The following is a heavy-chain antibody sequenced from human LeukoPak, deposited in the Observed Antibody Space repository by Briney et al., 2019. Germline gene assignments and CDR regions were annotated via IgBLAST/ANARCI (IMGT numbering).Heavy chain of an antibody. CDR2: MNPNTGNT. CDR1: GYTFTGYY. J-gene: IGHJ4*02. V-gene: IGHV1-8*03. CDR3: ARGSHSSSQFDY. D-gene: IGHD6-13*01. Sequence: VASVTVSCKASGYTFTGYYMHWVGQAAGQGLEWMGWMNPNTGNTGYAQKFQGRVTITRNTSISTAYMELSSLRSEDTAVYYCARGSHSSSQFDYWGQGTLVTVSS.